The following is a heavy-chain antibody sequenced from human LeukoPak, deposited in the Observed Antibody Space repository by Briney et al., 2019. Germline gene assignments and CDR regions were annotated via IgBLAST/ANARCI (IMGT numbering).Heavy chain of an antibody. CDR3: AKRDA. CDR1: GFTFRSYA. J-gene: IGHJ6*04. CDR2: ISDSGDAT. V-gene: IGHV3-23*01. Sequence: GGSLRLSCAASGFTFRSYAMNWVRQAPGKGLEWVSGISDSGDATSYADSVKGRFTISRDNSKNTVSLQMNSLRAEDTAVYYCAKRDAWGKGTTVTVSS.